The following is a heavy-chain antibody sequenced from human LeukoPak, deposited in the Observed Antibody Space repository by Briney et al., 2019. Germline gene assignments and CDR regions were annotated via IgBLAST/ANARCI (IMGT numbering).Heavy chain of an antibody. J-gene: IGHJ4*02. CDR1: GSTFSNYA. Sequence: GGSLRLSCAASGSTFSNYAVAWVRQAPGKGLEWVSVISGRGVNIYYADSVKGRFTISRDNSKNVLYLQMNSLRAEDTAVYYCAKEGPNCGGDCYGVFDYWGQGTLVTVSS. CDR3: AKEGPNCGGDCYGVFDY. V-gene: IGHV3-23*01. CDR2: ISGRGVNI. D-gene: IGHD2-21*02.